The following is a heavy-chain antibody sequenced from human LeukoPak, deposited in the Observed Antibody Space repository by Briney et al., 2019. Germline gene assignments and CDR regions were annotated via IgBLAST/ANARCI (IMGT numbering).Heavy chain of an antibody. J-gene: IGHJ4*02. CDR3: AKSGDYLWDY. CDR1: GGSISTNNW. D-gene: IGHD3-16*01. V-gene: IGHV4-4*02. Sequence: PSETLSLTCAVSGGSISTNNWWSWIRQPPGKGLEWIGEIYHTGSTNYSPSLRSRVTMSIDKSNNQFSLNLNSVTAADTAVYYCAKSGDYLWDYWGQGTLVTVSS. CDR2: IYHTGST.